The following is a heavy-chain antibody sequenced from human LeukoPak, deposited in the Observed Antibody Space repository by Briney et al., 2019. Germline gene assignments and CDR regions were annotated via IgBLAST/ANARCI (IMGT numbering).Heavy chain of an antibody. CDR3: ARIYGDYAIYLDDAFDI. CDR2: ISAYNGNT. Sequence: ASVKVSCKASGYTFTSYGISWVRQAPGQGLEWMGWISAYNGNTNYAQKLQGRVTMTTDTSTSTAYMELRSLRSDDTAVYYCARIYGDYAIYLDDAFDIWGQGTMVTVSS. CDR1: GYTFTSYG. D-gene: IGHD4-17*01. V-gene: IGHV1-18*01. J-gene: IGHJ3*02.